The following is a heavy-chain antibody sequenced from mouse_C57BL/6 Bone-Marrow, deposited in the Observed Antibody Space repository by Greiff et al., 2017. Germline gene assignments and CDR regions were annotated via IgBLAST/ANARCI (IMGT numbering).Heavy chain of an antibody. Sequence: QVQLKESGPELVKPGASVKISCKASGYAFSSSWMNWVKQRPGKGLEWIGRIYPGDGDTNYNGKFKGKATLTADKSSSTAYMQLSSLTSEDSAVYFCARSGKGAYWGQGTLVTVSA. V-gene: IGHV1-82*01. D-gene: IGHD4-1*01. CDR3: ARSGKGAY. J-gene: IGHJ3*01. CDR2: IYPGDGDT. CDR1: GYAFSSSW.